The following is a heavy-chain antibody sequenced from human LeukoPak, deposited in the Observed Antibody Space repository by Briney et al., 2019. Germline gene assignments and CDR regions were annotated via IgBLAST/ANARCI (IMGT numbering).Heavy chain of an antibody. J-gene: IGHJ4*02. CDR3: AKGYSGSYYSPPIFDS. CDR1: GFTFNDYA. V-gene: IGHV3-9*03. Sequence: GGSLRLSCAVSGFTFNDYAMHWVRQVPGKGLEWVSGINWNSDSIGYADSVKGRFTISRDNAKNSLYLQMDSLRAEDMALYYCAKGYSGSYYSPPIFDSWGQGTLVTVSS. D-gene: IGHD1-26*01. CDR2: INWNSDSI.